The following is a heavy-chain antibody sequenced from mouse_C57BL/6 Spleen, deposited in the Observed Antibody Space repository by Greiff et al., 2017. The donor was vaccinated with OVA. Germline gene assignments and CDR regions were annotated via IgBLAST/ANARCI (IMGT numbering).Heavy chain of an antibody. Sequence: VQLQQSGAELVRPGASVTLSCKASGYTFTDYEMHWVKQTPVHGLEWIGAIDPETGGTAYNQKFKGKAILTADKSSSTAYMELRSLTSEDSAVYYCTRRFITTVVGYFDYWGQGTTLTVSS. D-gene: IGHD1-1*01. CDR1: GYTFTDYE. CDR2: IDPETGGT. J-gene: IGHJ2*01. V-gene: IGHV1-15*01. CDR3: TRRFITTVVGYFDY.